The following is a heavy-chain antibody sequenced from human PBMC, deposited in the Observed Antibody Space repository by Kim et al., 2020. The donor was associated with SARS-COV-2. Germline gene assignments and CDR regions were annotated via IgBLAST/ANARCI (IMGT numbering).Heavy chain of an antibody. V-gene: IGHV3-48*02. CDR3: ASWAGSCSGGTCFTGPFDY. D-gene: IGHD2-15*01. CDR1: GLTFSRCI. Sequence: GGSLRLSCAASGLTFSRCILNWVRQAPGKGLEWLSYICGSSSTVYYADSVKGRFTISRDNAKNSLYLQMDSLRDEDTALYYCASWAGSCSGGTCFTGPFDYWGQGALVTVSS. J-gene: IGHJ4*01. CDR2: ICGSSSTV.